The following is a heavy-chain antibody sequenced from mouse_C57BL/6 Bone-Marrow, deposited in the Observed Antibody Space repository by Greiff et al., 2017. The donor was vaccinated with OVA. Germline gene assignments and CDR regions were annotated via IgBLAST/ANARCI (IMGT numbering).Heavy chain of an antibody. CDR1: GFTFSSYA. CDR2: ISDGGSYT. Sequence: EVQVVESGGGLVKPGGSLKLSCAASGFTFSSYAMSWVRQTPEKRLEWVATISDGGSYTYYPDNVKGRFTISRDNAKNNLYLQMSHLKSEDTAMYYCARGPWMDYWGQGTSVTVSS. J-gene: IGHJ4*01. V-gene: IGHV5-4*01. CDR3: ARGPWMDY.